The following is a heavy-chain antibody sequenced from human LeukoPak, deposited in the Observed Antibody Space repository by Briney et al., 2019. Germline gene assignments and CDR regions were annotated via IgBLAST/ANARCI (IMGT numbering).Heavy chain of an antibody. CDR3: ARGIVGATTGPLDI. Sequence: ASVKVSCKASGVTFSSNAISWVRQAPGQGLEWMGRIIPIVGITSYAQKFQGRVTITADKSTSTAYMELSSLRSEDTAVYYCARGIVGATTGPLDIWGQGTMVTVSS. J-gene: IGHJ3*02. CDR1: GVTFSSNA. V-gene: IGHV1-69*04. CDR2: IIPIVGIT. D-gene: IGHD1-26*01.